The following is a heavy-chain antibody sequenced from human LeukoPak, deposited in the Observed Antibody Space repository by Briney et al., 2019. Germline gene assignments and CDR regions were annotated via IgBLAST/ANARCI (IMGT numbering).Heavy chain of an antibody. Sequence: ASVKVSCKASGYTFTSYGISWVRQAPGQGREWMGWISAYNGNTNYAQKLQGRVTMTTDTSTSTAYMELRSLRSEDTAVYYCARALPHRRLMDTTMEQHWFDPWGQGTLVTVSS. J-gene: IGHJ5*02. CDR1: GYTFTSYG. D-gene: IGHD5-18*01. CDR3: ARALPHRRLMDTTMEQHWFDP. V-gene: IGHV1-18*01. CDR2: ISAYNGNT.